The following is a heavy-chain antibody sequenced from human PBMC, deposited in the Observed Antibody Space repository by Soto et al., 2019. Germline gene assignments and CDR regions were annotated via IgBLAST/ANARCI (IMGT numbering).Heavy chain of an antibody. CDR3: ARAFRAYYYDSSGYYYYFDY. V-gene: IGHV4-34*01. Sequence: PSETLSLTCAVYGGSFSGYYWSWIRQPPGKGLEWIGEINHSGSTNYNPSLKSRVTISVDTSKNQFSLKLSSVTAADTAVYYCARAFRAYYYDSSGYYYYFDYWGQGTLVTV. CDR1: GGSFSGYY. D-gene: IGHD3-22*01. CDR2: INHSGST. J-gene: IGHJ4*02.